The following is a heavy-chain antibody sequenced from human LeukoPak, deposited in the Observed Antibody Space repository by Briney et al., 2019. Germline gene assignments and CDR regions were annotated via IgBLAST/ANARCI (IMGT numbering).Heavy chain of an antibody. CDR1: GFIVSSNY. CDR2: IYIAGST. Sequence: GGSLRLSCAASGFIVSSNYMTWVRQAPGKGLEWVSVIYIAGSTYYADSVKGRFTISRDNSKNTVFLQMNSLGAEDTAVYYCARISRSMVDVWGKGTTVTISS. CDR3: ARISRSMVDV. J-gene: IGHJ6*04. V-gene: IGHV3-53*01. D-gene: IGHD5-24*01.